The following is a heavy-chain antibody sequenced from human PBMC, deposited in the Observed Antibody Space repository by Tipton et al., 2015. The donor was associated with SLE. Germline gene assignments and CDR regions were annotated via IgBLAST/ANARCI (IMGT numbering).Heavy chain of an antibody. CDR1: GGSISSGGYY. J-gene: IGHJ4*02. Sequence: TLSLTCTVSGGSISSGGYYWSWIRQHPGKELEWIGEINHSGSTNYNPSLKSRVTISVDTSKNQFSLKLSSVTAADTAVYYCARGVYGSGINYWGQGTLVTVSS. CDR2: INHSGST. CDR3: ARGVYGSGINY. D-gene: IGHD3-10*01. V-gene: IGHV4-31*03.